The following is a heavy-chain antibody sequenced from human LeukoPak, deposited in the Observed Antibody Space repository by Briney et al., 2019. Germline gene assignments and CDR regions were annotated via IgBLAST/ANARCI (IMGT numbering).Heavy chain of an antibody. V-gene: IGHV3-23*01. Sequence: GGSLRLSCAASGFTFSSYAMSWVRQAPGKGLEWVPAISGSGGSTYYADSVKGRFTISRDNSKNTLYLQMNSLRAEDTAVYYCAKGPDYGDYVTPFDYWGQGTLVTVSS. CDR3: AKGPDYGDYVTPFDY. CDR2: ISGSGGST. CDR1: GFTFSSYA. D-gene: IGHD4-17*01. J-gene: IGHJ4*02.